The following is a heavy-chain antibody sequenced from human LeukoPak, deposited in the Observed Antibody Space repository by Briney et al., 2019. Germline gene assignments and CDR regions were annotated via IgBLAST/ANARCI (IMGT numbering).Heavy chain of an antibody. CDR2: IYSDGRT. CDR1: GFTVSSNS. J-gene: IGHJ4*02. CDR3: ARDSSGYLSFDY. D-gene: IGHD2-15*01. Sequence: GGSLRLSCAASGFTVSSNSMSWVRQAPGKGLEWVSVIYSDGRTYYADSVKGRFTISRDNSKNTLFLQMNSLRAEDTAVYYCARDSSGYLSFDYWGQGALVTVSS. V-gene: IGHV3-53*01.